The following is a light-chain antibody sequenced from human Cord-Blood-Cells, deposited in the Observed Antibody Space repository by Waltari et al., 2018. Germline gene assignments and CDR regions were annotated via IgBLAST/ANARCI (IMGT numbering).Light chain of an antibody. Sequence: DIQMTQSPYSLSASVRDRVTITCRASQSISSYLNLYQQKPGKAPKLLIYAASSLQSGVPSRFSGSGSGTDFTLTISSLQPEDFATYDCQQSYSTPPTFGQGTKVEIK. V-gene: IGKV1-39*01. CDR1: QSISSY. J-gene: IGKJ1*01. CDR3: QQSYSTPPT. CDR2: AAS.